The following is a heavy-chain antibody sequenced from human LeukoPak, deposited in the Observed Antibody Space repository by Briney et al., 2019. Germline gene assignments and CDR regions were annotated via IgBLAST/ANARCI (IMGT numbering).Heavy chain of an antibody. CDR1: GFTFSDHY. CDR2: SRCTAQTYST. J-gene: IGHJ3*02. D-gene: IGHD5-24*01. V-gene: IGHV3-72*01. CDR3: AREGRDAYNYAFDT. Sequence: GSLRLSCAVSGFTFSDHYMDWVRQAPGKGVEGVARSRCTAQTYSTEYAASVKGRFTISRDDSKDLLYLQMNSLKTEDTAVYYCAREGRDAYNYAFDTWGQGTMVTVSS.